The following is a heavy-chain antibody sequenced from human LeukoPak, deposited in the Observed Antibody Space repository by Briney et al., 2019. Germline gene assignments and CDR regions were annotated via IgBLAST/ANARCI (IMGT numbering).Heavy chain of an antibody. V-gene: IGHV3-23*01. D-gene: IGHD3-10*01. CDR2: MSATGSKT. CDR1: GFTFNNYV. J-gene: IGHJ5*02. CDR3: ARPISGSGLNWFDP. Sequence: GGSLRPSCAPSGFTFNNYVMSWVRQAQGKGLEWVSTMSATGSKTYYGDAVKGRFTISRDNSRATLYLQMNSLRAEDTAIYYCARPISGSGLNWFDPWGQGTLVAVSS.